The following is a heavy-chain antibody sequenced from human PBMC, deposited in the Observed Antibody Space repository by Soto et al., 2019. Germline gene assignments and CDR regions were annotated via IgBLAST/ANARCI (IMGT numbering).Heavy chain of an antibody. J-gene: IGHJ6*02. V-gene: IGHV5-51*01. Sequence: RGESLKISCNGSGYSFTSYWIGWVRQMPGKGLEWMGIIYPSDSDTRYSPSFQGQVTISADKSISTAYLQWSSLKASDTAMYYCARRSVTTSFYYYGMDVWGQGTTVTVSS. CDR2: IYPSDSDT. D-gene: IGHD4-17*01. CDR1: GYSFTSYW. CDR3: ARRSVTTSFYYYGMDV.